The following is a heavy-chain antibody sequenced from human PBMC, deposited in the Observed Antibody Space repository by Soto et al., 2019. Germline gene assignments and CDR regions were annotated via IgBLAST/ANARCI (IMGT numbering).Heavy chain of an antibody. J-gene: IGHJ4*02. D-gene: IGHD6-19*01. CDR2: IWYGGSNK. Sequence: QVQLVESGGGVVQPGRSLRLSCAASGFTFSSYGMHWVRQAPGKGLEWVAVIWYGGSNKYYADSVKGRFTISRDNSKNTLYLQMNSLRAEDTAVYYCARDPPQGIAVAGFDYWGQGTLVTVSS. CDR1: GFTFSSYG. V-gene: IGHV3-33*01. CDR3: ARDPPQGIAVAGFDY.